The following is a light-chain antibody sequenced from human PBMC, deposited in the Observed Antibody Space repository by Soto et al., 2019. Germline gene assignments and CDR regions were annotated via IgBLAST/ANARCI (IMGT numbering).Light chain of an antibody. CDR2: EVS. J-gene: IGLJ1*01. Sequence: QSALTQPASVSGSPGQAITISFTGTSSDVGGYNYVSWYQQHPGKAPKLMIYEVSNRPSGVSNRFSCSKSSNTASLTISGLQAEDEADYYCSSYTSSSTPYVFGPGTKFTAL. CDR1: SSDVGGYNY. CDR3: SSYTSSSTPYV. V-gene: IGLV2-14*01.